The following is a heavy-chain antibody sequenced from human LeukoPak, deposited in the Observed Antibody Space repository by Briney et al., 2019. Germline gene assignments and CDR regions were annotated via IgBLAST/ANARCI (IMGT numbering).Heavy chain of an antibody. CDR3: ARDSSGWYYFDY. CDR1: GFTFSSYA. Sequence: GGSLRLSCAASGFTFSSYAMNWVRQAPGKGLEWVSSISSSSSYIYYADSVKGRFTISRDNAKNSLYLQMNSLRAEDTAVYYCARDSSGWYYFDYWGQGTLVTVSS. J-gene: IGHJ4*02. D-gene: IGHD6-19*01. V-gene: IGHV3-21*01. CDR2: ISSSSSYI.